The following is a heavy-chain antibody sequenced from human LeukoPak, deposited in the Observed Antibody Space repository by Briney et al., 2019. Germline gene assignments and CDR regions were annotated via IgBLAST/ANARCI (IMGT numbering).Heavy chain of an antibody. V-gene: IGHV1-8*03. J-gene: IGHJ4*02. Sequence: ASVKVSCKASGYTFTSYDINWVRQATGQGPEWMGWMNPNSGNTGYAQKFQGRVTITRNTSISTAYMELSSLRSEDTAVYYCALLNRRKKYSSGTTGCAYWGQGTLVTVSS. D-gene: IGHD6-19*01. CDR2: MNPNSGNT. CDR1: GYTFTSYD. CDR3: ALLNRRKKYSSGTTGCAY.